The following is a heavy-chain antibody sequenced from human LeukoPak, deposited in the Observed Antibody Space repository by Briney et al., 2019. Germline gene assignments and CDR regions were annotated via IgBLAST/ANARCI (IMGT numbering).Heavy chain of an antibody. J-gene: IGHJ4*02. CDR3: ALSIGNYAIPFDH. D-gene: IGHD1-7*01. Sequence: GGSLTHSCAASGLTFSRYWMSWVRQAPGKGLEWVANTKQDGSEKYYLESVKGRFTISRDNAENSLYLHMNSLRGEDTAVYYCALSIGNYAIPFDHWGQGTLVTVSS. CDR1: GLTFSRYW. V-gene: IGHV3-7*01. CDR2: TKQDGSEK.